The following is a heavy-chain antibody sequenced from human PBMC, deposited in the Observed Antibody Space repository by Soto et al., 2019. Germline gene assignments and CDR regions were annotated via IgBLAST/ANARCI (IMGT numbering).Heavy chain of an antibody. Sequence: HPGGSLRLSCAASGFTFSSYAMHWVRQAPGKGLEWVAVISYDGSNKYYADSVKGRFTISRDNSKNTLYLQMNSLRAEDTAVYYCARDRGYCSSTSCWRPYYYYGMDVWGQGTTVTVSS. CDR1: GFTFSSYA. V-gene: IGHV3-30-3*01. D-gene: IGHD2-2*03. CDR3: ARDRGYCSSTSCWRPYYYYGMDV. CDR2: ISYDGSNK. J-gene: IGHJ6*02.